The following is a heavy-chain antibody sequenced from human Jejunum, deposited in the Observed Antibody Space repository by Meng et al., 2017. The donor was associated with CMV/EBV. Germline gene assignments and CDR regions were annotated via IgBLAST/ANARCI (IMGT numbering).Heavy chain of an antibody. CDR3: AKDGGSFLDYYFDY. Sequence: KAYEYTFTYYYIHWVRQAPGQGLEWMGYINPYTGDTNYPQEFQGRVTMTRDTSTNTAYMELTRLRSDDTALYYCAKDGGSFLDYYFDYWGQGTLVTVSS. CDR1: EYTFTYYY. D-gene: IGHD3-16*01. V-gene: IGHV1-2*02. CDR2: INPYTGDT. J-gene: IGHJ4*02.